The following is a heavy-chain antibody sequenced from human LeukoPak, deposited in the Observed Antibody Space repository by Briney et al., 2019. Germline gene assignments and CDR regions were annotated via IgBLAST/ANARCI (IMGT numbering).Heavy chain of an antibody. Sequence: SETLSLTCTVSGGSISSGSYYWSWIRQPAGKGLEWNGRIYTSGSTNYNPSLKSRVTISVDTSKNQFSLKLSSVTAADTAVYYCARASGILDYWGQGTLVTVSS. CDR3: ARASGILDY. CDR2: IYTSGST. CDR1: GGSISSGSYY. J-gene: IGHJ4*02. D-gene: IGHD1-14*01. V-gene: IGHV4-61*02.